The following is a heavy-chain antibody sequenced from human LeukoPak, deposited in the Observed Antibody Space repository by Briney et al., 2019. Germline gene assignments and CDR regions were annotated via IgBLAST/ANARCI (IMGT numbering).Heavy chain of an antibody. CDR1: GFTFGDYG. D-gene: IGHD2-15*01. Sequence: PGRSLRLSCTASGFTFGDYGFSWVRQAPGKGLEWVAFIRSKPYGGTTEYAASVKGRFTISRDDSKSIVYLQMNSLKTEDTAIYYCDSSGYFDYCGQGTLVTVSS. CDR2: IRSKPYGGTT. V-gene: IGHV3-49*04. J-gene: IGHJ4*02. CDR3: DSSGYFDY.